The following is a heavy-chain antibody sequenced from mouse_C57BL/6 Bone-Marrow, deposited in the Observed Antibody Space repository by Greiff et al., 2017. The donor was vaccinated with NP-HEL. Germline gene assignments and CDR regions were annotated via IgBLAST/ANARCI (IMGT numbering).Heavy chain of an antibody. J-gene: IGHJ3*01. D-gene: IGHD2-4*01. Sequence: EVKLEESGGGLVQPGGSMKLSCAASGFTFSDAWMDWVRQSPEKGLEWVAEIRNKANNHATYYAESVKGRFTISRDDSKSSVYLQMNSLRAEDTGIYYCTRGIYYDYDVGFAYWGQGTLVTVSA. CDR3: TRGIYYDYDVGFAY. CDR1: GFTFSDAW. CDR2: IRNKANNHAT. V-gene: IGHV6-6*01.